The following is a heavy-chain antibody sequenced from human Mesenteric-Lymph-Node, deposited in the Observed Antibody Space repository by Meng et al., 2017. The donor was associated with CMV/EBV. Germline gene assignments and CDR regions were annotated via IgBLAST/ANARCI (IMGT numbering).Heavy chain of an antibody. CDR1: GYSLSDLS. CDR3: AAGTRAGYYDRGHFEH. D-gene: IGHD3-10*02. CDR2: FDPENGET. Sequence: GESLKISCKVSGYSLSDLSLHWVRQAPGKGLEWMGGFDPENGETVYAERFQDIASMTQDTSTDTAHLDLRALTYDDTAMYYCAAGTRAGYYDRGHFEHWGQGTLVTVSS. V-gene: IGHV1-24*01. J-gene: IGHJ4*02.